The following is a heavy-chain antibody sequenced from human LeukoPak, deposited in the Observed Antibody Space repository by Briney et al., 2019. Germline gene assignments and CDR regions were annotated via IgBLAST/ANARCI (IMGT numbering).Heavy chain of an antibody. J-gene: IGHJ4*02. Sequence: GGSLRLSCAASGFTFSSYSMNWVRQAPGKGLEWVSSISSSSSYIYYADSVKGRFTISRDNVKNSLYLQMNSLRAEDTAVYYCARGLGGDYVWGSYRPPYFDYWGQGTLVTVSS. CDR3: ARGLGGDYVWGSYRPPYFDY. V-gene: IGHV3-21*01. D-gene: IGHD3-16*02. CDR1: GFTFSSYS. CDR2: ISSSSSYI.